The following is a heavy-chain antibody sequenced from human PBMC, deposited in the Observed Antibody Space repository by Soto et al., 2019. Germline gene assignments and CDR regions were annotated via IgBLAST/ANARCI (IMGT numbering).Heavy chain of an antibody. J-gene: IGHJ4*02. Sequence: PGGSLRLSCAASGFTFSDYYMSWIRQAPGKGLEWVSFFSSSSIYTNYADSVKGRFTISRDNAKNSLYLQMNSLRAEDTAVYYCTRSAVRPSGGLIGPFDYWGQGTPVTVSS. D-gene: IGHD3-16*02. CDR2: FSSSSIYT. CDR1: GFTFSDYY. CDR3: TRSAVRPSGGLIGPFDY. V-gene: IGHV3-11*03.